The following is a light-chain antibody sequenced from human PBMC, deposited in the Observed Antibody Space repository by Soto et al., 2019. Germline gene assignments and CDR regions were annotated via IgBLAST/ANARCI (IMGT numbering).Light chain of an antibody. V-gene: IGLV2-14*01. CDR2: EVT. CDR1: KNDIGVYNY. CDR3: SSYTSRSTLV. Sequence: QSALTQPPSASESPGQSVTISCTGTKNDIGVYNYVSWYQQHPGKAPKLMIYEVTNRPSGVSNRFSGSKSGNTASLTISGLQAEDEADYYCSSYTSRSTLVFGTGTKVTVL. J-gene: IGLJ1*01.